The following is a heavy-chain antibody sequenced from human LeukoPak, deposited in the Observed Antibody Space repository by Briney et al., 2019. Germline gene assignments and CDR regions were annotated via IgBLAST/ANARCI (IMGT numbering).Heavy chain of an antibody. CDR1: GGSISSYY. CDR3: ARETSQKGAHYMDV. Sequence: SETLSLTCTVSGGSISSYYWSWIRQPPGKGLEWIGYIYYSGSTNYNPSLKSRVTISVDTSKNQFSLKLSSVTAADTAVYYCARETSQKGAHYMDVWGKGSTVTISS. CDR2: IYYSGST. J-gene: IGHJ6*03. D-gene: IGHD3-16*01. V-gene: IGHV4-59*01.